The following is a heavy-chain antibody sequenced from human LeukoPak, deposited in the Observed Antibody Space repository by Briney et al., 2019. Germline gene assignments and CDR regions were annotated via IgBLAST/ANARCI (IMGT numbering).Heavy chain of an antibody. CDR2: ISYDGSNK. CDR3: ARDQLAYSGYDTLFDY. J-gene: IGHJ4*02. D-gene: IGHD5-12*01. Sequence: GGSLRLSCAASGFTFNSYAIHWVRQAPGKGLEWVAVISYDGSNKYYADSVKGRFTISRDNSKNTLYLQLNSLRPEDTAVYYCARDQLAYSGYDTLFDYWGQGTLVTVSS. V-gene: IGHV3-30*04. CDR1: GFTFNSYA.